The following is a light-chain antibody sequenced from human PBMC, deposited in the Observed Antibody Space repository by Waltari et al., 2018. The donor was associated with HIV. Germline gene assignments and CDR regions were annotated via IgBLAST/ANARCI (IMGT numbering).Light chain of an antibody. CDR1: NSNIGTNT. J-gene: IGLJ3*02. CDR2: DDT. V-gene: IGLV1-44*01. CDR3: AAWDDNFNVV. Sequence: QSVLTQPPSASGTPGQGVIISCSGSNSNIGTNTVNWYQQLPGTAPKLLIFDDTHRPSGVPDRFSGSRSDTSASLAISGLQSEDEAHYYCAAWDDNFNVVFGGGTKLTVL.